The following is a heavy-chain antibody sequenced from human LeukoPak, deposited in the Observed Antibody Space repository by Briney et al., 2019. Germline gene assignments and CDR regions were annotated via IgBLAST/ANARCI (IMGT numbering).Heavy chain of an antibody. J-gene: IGHJ5*02. CDR2: IIPMFDTP. CDR3: ARAGIPGYCTNVTCSNWLDP. CDR1: GYTFTGYY. Sequence: SVKVSCKASGYTFTGYYIHWVRQAPGQGLEWMGGIIPMFDTPNYAQRLQGRVTITADKSTKTAYMELTSLRSEDTAVYYCARAGIPGYCTNVTCSNWLDPWGQGTLVAVSS. D-gene: IGHD2-8*01. V-gene: IGHV1-69*06.